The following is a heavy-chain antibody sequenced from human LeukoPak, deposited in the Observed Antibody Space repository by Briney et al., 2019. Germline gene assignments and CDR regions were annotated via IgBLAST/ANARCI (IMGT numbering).Heavy chain of an antibody. J-gene: IGHJ4*02. Sequence: ASVKVSCKASGYTFTGYYMHWVRQAPGQGLEWMGWINPNSGGTNYAQKFQGRVTMTRDMSTSTDYLELSSLRSDDTAVYYCARQGHYYDSSGYYSSYFDYWGQGTLVTVSS. CDR1: GYTFTGYY. CDR2: INPNSGGT. V-gene: IGHV1-2*02. D-gene: IGHD3-22*01. CDR3: ARQGHYYDSSGYYSSYFDY.